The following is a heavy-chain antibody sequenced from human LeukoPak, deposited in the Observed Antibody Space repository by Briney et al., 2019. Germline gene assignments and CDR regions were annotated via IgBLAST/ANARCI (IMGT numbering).Heavy chain of an antibody. V-gene: IGHV4-39*07. J-gene: IGHJ6*03. D-gene: IGHD3-22*01. CDR1: GGSISSGSYY. Sequence: PSETLSLTCTVSGGSISSGSYYWGWIRQPPGKGLEWIGSIYYSGSTYYNPSLKSRVTISVDTSKNQFSLKLSSVTAADTAVYYCARGFIDSSGYYYNYYYYYMDVWGKGTTVTVSS. CDR2: IYYSGST. CDR3: ARGFIDSSGYYYNYYYYYMDV.